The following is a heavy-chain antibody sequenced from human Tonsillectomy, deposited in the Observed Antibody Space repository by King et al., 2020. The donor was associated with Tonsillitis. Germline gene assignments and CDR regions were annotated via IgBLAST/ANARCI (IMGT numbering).Heavy chain of an antibody. J-gene: IGHJ4*02. CDR3: ARGRSSPEAYYFDY. Sequence: GQLVQSGGGLVQPGGSLRLSCAASGFTFSSYWISWVRQAPGKGLEWVANIKQDGSEKYYVDSVKGRFTISRDNAKNSLYLQMNSLRAEETAVYYCARGRSSPEAYYFDYWGQGTLVTVSS. D-gene: IGHD6-13*01. CDR1: GFTFSSYW. CDR2: IKQDGSEK. V-gene: IGHV3-7*03.